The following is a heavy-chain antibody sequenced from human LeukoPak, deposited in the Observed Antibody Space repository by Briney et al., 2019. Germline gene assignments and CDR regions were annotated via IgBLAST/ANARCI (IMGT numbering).Heavy chain of an antibody. V-gene: IGHV3-23*01. Sequence: PGGSLRLSCAASGFTFDDYGMSWVRQAPGKGLEWVSGISGSGDSTYYADSVKGRFTLSRDNSKNTVYLKMNSLRAEDTAVYYCAKVASSCSSTSCYMDAFDIWGQGTMVTVSS. J-gene: IGHJ3*02. CDR2: ISGSGDST. D-gene: IGHD2-2*02. CDR3: AKVASSCSSTSCYMDAFDI. CDR1: GFTFDDYG.